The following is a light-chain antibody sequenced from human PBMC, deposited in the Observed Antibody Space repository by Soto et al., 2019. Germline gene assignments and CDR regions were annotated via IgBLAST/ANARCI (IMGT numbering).Light chain of an antibody. CDR3: QQRET. V-gene: IGKV1-39*01. CDR2: ATS. J-gene: IGKJ3*01. CDR1: QDISNY. Sequence: DIQMTQSPSSLSASVGDRVTITCQASQDISNYLNWYQQKPGKAPNLLIFATSTLQSGVPSRFSGSGSGTDFTLTISSLQPEDFATYYCQQRETFGPGTKVDIK.